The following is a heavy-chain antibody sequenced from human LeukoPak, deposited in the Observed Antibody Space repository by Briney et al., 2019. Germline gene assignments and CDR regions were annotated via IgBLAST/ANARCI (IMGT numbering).Heavy chain of an antibody. D-gene: IGHD3-3*01. CDR1: SGFVSSYY. J-gene: IGHJ4*02. Sequence: SGTLSLTCTVTSGFVSSYYWSWIRQPPGKGLDWIGYSCYSGSTYYNPSPKSRVAISVDASKHQFSLRLTSVTAADTAMYYCARQITVFGVLTPREFDYWGQGSLVTVSS. CDR2: SCYSGST. CDR3: ARQITVFGVLTPREFDY. V-gene: IGHV4-59*08.